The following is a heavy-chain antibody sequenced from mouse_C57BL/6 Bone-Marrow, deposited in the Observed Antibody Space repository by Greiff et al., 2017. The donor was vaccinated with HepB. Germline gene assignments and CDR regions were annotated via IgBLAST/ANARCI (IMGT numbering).Heavy chain of an antibody. CDR3: ARWCGDYFDY. CDR1: GYTFTSYW. Sequence: QVQLQQPGAELVKPGASVKLSCKASGYTFTSYWMHWVKQRPGQGLEWIGMIHPNSGSTNYNEKFKSKATLTVDKSSSTDYMQLSSLTSEDSAVYYCARWCGDYFDYWGQGTTLTVSS. V-gene: IGHV1-64*01. CDR2: IHPNSGST. J-gene: IGHJ2*01. D-gene: IGHD1-1*02.